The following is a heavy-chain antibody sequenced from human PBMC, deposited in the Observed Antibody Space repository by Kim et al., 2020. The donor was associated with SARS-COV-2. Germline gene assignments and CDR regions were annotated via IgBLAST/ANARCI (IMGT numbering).Heavy chain of an antibody. CDR2: ISYDGSNK. J-gene: IGHJ6*02. V-gene: IGHV3-30*04. Sequence: GGSLRLSCAASGFTFSSYAMHWVRQAPGKGLEWVAVISYDGSNKYYADSVKGRFTISRDNSKNTLYLQMNSLRAEDTAVYYCATLRVSRGYYGMDVWGQG. D-gene: IGHD2-8*01. CDR1: GFTFSSYA. CDR3: ATLRVSRGYYGMDV.